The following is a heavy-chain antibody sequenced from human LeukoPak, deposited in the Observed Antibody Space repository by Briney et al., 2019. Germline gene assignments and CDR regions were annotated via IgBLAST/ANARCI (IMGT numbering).Heavy chain of an antibody. CDR2: INPDSGGT. J-gene: IGHJ4*02. D-gene: IGHD1-26*01. Sequence: ASVKVSCKASAYTFINYYIHWVRQAPGQGLEWMGWINPDSGGTKYAQKFEGRVAMTRDTSISTAYMEVTRLSYDDTAVYFCARDPYSGSPFDYWGQGTLVTVSS. CDR3: ARDPYSGSPFDY. CDR1: AYTFINYY. V-gene: IGHV1-2*02.